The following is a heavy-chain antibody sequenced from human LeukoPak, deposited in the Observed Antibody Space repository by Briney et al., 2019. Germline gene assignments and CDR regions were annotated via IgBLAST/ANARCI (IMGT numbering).Heavy chain of an antibody. CDR1: GFTFDDYA. V-gene: IGHV3-43D*04. CDR2: ISLGGGST. CDR3: AKDISITGTTGGFDY. J-gene: IGHJ4*02. Sequence: PGGSLRLSCAAAGFTFDDYAMHWVRQAPGNGLEWVSLISLGGGSTYYAESVKGRFTISRDNSKNSLYLQRNSLRAEDTALYYCAKDISITGTTGGFDYWGQGTLVTVSS. D-gene: IGHD1-7*01.